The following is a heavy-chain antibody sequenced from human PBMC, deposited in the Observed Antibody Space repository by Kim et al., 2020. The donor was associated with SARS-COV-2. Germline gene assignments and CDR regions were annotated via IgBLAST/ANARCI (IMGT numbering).Heavy chain of an antibody. D-gene: IGHD3-16*01. CDR1: GIPFSNAW. CDR2: IKSRSDGGTG. J-gene: IGHJ4*02. Sequence: GGSLRLSCAVSGIPFSNAWFNWVRQAPGKGLEWVGRIKSRSDGGTGDLAAPVKGRFAISRDDSKNMLYLVMNNLRTDDSGVYYCTTVSMRWGQGTLVTVS. CDR3: TTVSMR. V-gene: IGHV3-15*01.